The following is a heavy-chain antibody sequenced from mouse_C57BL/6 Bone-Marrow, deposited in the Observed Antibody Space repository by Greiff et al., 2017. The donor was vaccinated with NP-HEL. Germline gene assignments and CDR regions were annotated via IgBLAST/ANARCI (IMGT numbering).Heavy chain of an antibody. CDR1: GFTFSDYG. Sequence: DVMLVESGGGLVQPGGSLKLSCAASGFTFSDYGIAWVRQAPRKGPEWVAFISNLAYSIYYADTVTGRFTISRENAKNTLYLEMSSLRSEDTAMYYCARLTTVVADAMDYWGQGTSVTVSS. CDR3: ARLTTVVADAMDY. V-gene: IGHV5-15*01. CDR2: ISNLAYSI. J-gene: IGHJ4*01. D-gene: IGHD1-1*01.